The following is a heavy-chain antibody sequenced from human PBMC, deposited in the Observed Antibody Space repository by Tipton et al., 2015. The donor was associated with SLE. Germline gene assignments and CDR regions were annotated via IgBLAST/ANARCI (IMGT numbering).Heavy chain of an antibody. CDR1: GFTFSSYS. D-gene: IGHD6-6*01. CDR2: ISSSRSTI. V-gene: IGHV3-48*01. Sequence: SLRLSCAASGFTFSSYSMNWVRQAPGKGLEWVSYISSSRSTIYYADSVKGRFTISRDNARNSLYLQMTSLRAEDTAVYYCARDLDSSLGYWGQGTLVTVSS. CDR3: ARDLDSSLGY. J-gene: IGHJ4*02.